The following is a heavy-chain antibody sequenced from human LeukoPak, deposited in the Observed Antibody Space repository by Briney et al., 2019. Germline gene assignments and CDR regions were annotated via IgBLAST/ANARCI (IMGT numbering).Heavy chain of an antibody. CDR1: GFTFSRFE. CDR2: ISGSGNTI. V-gene: IGHV3-48*03. CDR3: ARDISGWYRQFDC. D-gene: IGHD6-19*01. Sequence: PGRSLRLSCVASGFTFSRFEMNWVRQAPGKGLEWVSYISGSGNTIHYADSVKGRFIISRDNAKNSLHLQMNSLRAEDTAVYYCARDISGWYRQFDCWGQGTLVTVSS. J-gene: IGHJ4*02.